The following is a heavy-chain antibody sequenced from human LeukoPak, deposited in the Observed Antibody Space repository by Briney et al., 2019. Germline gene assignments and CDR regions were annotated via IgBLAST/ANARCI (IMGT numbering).Heavy chain of an antibody. J-gene: IGHJ4*02. CDR3: ARVSTSRSYFDY. CDR1: GGSISSYY. V-gene: IGHV4-59*12. Sequence: SETLSLTCTVSGGSISSYYWSWIRQPPGKGLEWIGYIYYSGSTNYNPSLKSRVTISVDTSKNQFSLKLSSVTAADTAVYYCARVSTSRSYFDYWGQGTLVTVSS. D-gene: IGHD2-2*01. CDR2: IYYSGST.